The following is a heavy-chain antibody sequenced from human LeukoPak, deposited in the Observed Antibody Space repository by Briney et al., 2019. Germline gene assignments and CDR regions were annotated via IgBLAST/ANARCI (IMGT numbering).Heavy chain of an antibody. Sequence: PSETLSLTCTVSGGSISSYYWSWIRQPPGKGLEWIGYIYYSGSTNYNPSLKSRVTISVDTSKSQFSLKLSSVTAADTAVYYCARVRTGHNWFDPWGQGTLVPVSS. V-gene: IGHV4-59*01. J-gene: IGHJ5*02. D-gene: IGHD3/OR15-3a*01. CDR1: GGSISSYY. CDR3: ARVRTGHNWFDP. CDR2: IYYSGST.